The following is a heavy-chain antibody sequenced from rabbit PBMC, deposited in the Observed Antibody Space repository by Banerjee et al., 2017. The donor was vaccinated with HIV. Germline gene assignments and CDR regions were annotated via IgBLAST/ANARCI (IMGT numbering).Heavy chain of an antibody. CDR2: VYTSSGST. Sequence: QEQLEESGGDLVKPEGSLTLTCTASGFSFSNKYVMCWIRQAPGKGLELIACVYTSSGSTYYASWVNGRFTISRSTSLNTVDLKMTSLTAADTATYFCARDLAGVIGWNFGLWGPGTLVTVS. J-gene: IGHJ4*01. CDR1: GFSFSNKYV. D-gene: IGHD4-1*01. CDR3: ARDLAGVIGWNFGL. V-gene: IGHV1S43*01.